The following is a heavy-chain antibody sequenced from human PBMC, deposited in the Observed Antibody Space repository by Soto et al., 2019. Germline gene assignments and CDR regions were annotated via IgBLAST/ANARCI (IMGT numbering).Heavy chain of an antibody. J-gene: IGHJ5*02. V-gene: IGHV1-8*01. CDR1: GYSFTNND. D-gene: IGHD3-16*01. Sequence: GASVKVSCKASGYSFTNNDVSWVRQATGQGLEWMGWMNPGSGDTGYAQKFQGRVTMTRDISIATAYMELSSLRSDDTAIYYCVRMATFGSLNWFDPWGQGTQVTVSS. CDR3: VRMATFGSLNWFDP. CDR2: MNPGSGDT.